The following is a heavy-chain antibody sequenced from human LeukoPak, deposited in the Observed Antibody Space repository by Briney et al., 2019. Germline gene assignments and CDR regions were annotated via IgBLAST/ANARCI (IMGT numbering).Heavy chain of an antibody. CDR2: IYHSGST. J-gene: IGHJ3*02. CDR1: GYSISSGYY. CDR3: ARHEVRGYYDSSGMKLDAFDI. D-gene: IGHD3-22*01. Sequence: SETLSLTCAVSGYSISSGYYWGWIRQPPGKGLEWIGSIYHSGSTYYNPSLKSRVTISVDTSKNQFSLKLSSVTAADTAVYYCARHEVRGYYDSSGMKLDAFDIWGQGTMVTVSS. V-gene: IGHV4-38-2*01.